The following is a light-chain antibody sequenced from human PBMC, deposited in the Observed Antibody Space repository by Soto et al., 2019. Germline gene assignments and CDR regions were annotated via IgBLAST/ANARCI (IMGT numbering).Light chain of an antibody. CDR2: VTN. J-gene: IGLJ2*01. CDR1: RSNIGAGYD. CDR3: QTYDSSLRGSI. Sequence: QSVLTQPPSVSGAPGQRVTISCTGSRSNIGAGYDVHWYQQLPGTAPKLLIYVTNNRPSGVPDRFSGSESGASASLAITGLRAEDEADYYCQTYDSSLRGSIFGGGTKLTVL. V-gene: IGLV1-40*01.